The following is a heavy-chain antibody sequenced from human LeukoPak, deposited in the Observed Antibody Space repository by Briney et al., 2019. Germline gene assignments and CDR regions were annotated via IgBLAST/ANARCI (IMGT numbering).Heavy chain of an antibody. Sequence: PGGSLRLSCAASGFTFSSYWMSWVRQAPGKGLEWVANVKQDGSEKYYVDSVKGRFTISRDNAKNSLYLQMNSLRAEDTAIYYCAKEAVDTGLGYWGQGTLVTVSS. CDR3: AKEAVDTGLGY. CDR1: GFTFSSYW. D-gene: IGHD5-18*01. J-gene: IGHJ4*02. V-gene: IGHV3-7*01. CDR2: VKQDGSEK.